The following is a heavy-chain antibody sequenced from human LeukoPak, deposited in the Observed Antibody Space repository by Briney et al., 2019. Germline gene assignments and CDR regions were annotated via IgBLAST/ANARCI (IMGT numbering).Heavy chain of an antibody. V-gene: IGHV3-23*01. Sequence: GGSLRFSCAASGLTFSSYGMSWVRQAPGKGLEWVSAISGSGGSTYYADSVKGRFTISRDNSKNTLYLQMNSLIAEDTAVYYCTRDRWYYYDSSDYYHDAFDIWGQGTMVTVSS. CDR1: GLTFSSYG. D-gene: IGHD3-22*01. J-gene: IGHJ3*02. CDR2: ISGSGGST. CDR3: TRDRWYYYDSSDYYHDAFDI.